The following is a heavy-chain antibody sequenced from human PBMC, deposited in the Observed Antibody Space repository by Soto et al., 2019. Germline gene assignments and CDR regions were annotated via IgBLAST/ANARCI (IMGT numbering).Heavy chain of an antibody. CDR2: IYYSGST. CDR3: ARGTMAHWFDP. J-gene: IGHJ5*02. CDR1: GGSISSGGYY. V-gene: IGHV4-31*03. D-gene: IGHD3-10*01. Sequence: TLSLTCTVSGGSISSGGYYWSWIRQHPGKGLEWIGYIYYSGSTYYNPSLKSRVTISVDTSKNQFSLKLSSVTAADTAVYYCARGTMAHWFDPWGQGTLVTVSS.